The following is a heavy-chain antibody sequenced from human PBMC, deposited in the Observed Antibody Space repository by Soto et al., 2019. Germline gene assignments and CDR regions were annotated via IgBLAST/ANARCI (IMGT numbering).Heavy chain of an antibody. CDR3: ARDRDCSSTSCNPYSYYYYMDV. V-gene: IGHV1-69*08. CDR2: IIPILGIA. CDR1: GGTFSSYT. D-gene: IGHD2-2*01. J-gene: IGHJ6*03. Sequence: QVQLVQSGAEVKKPGSSVKVSCKASGGTFSSYTISWVRQAPGQGLEWMGRIIPILGIANYAQKFQGRVTITADKSTSTAYMELSSLRSEDTAVYYCARDRDCSSTSCNPYSYYYYMDVWGKGTTVTVSS.